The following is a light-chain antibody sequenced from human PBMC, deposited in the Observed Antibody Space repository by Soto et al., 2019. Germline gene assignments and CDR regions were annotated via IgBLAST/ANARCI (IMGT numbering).Light chain of an antibody. Sequence: QSALTQPASVSGSPGQSITISCTGTSSDVGRYNLVSWYQHHPGKAPELMIYEVSKRPSGVSDRFSGSKSGNTASLTISGLQAEDEAYYYCCSYASSNVVFGGGTKLTVL. CDR2: EVS. CDR1: SSDVGRYNL. CDR3: CSYASSNVV. J-gene: IGLJ2*01. V-gene: IGLV2-23*02.